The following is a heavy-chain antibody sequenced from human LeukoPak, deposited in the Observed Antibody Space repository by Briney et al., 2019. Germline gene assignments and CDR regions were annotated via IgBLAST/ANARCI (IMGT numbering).Heavy chain of an antibody. V-gene: IGHV3-23*01. J-gene: IGHJ6*03. CDR2: ISGSGGST. Sequence: GGSLRLSCAASGFTFSSYAMSWVRQAPGKGLEWVSAISGSGGSTYYADSVKGRFTISRDNSKNTLYLQMNNLRAEDTAVYYCAKMGYGSGSYYLDVWGQGTTVTVSS. D-gene: IGHD3-10*01. CDR1: GFTFSSYA. CDR3: AKMGYGSGSYYLDV.